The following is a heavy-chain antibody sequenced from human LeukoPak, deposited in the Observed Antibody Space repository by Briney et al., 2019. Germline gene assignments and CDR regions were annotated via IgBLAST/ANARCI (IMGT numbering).Heavy chain of an antibody. CDR2: ISYDGSNK. CDR1: GFTFSSYG. D-gene: IGHD3-3*01. V-gene: IGHV3-30*03. CDR3: ARDSGNTIFGVVIVY. Sequence: GGSLRLSCAASGFTFSSYGMHWVRQAPGKGLEWVAVISYDGSNKYYADSVKGRFTISRDNSKNTLYLQMNSLRAEDTAVYYCARDSGNTIFGVVIVYWGQGTLVTVSS. J-gene: IGHJ4*02.